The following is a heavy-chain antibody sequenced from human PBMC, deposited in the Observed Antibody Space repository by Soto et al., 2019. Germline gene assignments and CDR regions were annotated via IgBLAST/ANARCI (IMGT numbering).Heavy chain of an antibody. CDR2: INHSGST. CDR3: ARLGLLRFLEEGP. V-gene: IGHV4-34*01. J-gene: IGHJ5*02. D-gene: IGHD3-3*01. Sequence: PSGTLXLTCAVYGGSFSGYYWSWIRQPPGKGLEWIGEINHSGSTNYNPSLKSRVTISVDTSKNQFSLKLSSVTAADTAVYYCARLGLLRFLEEGPWGQGTLVTVSS. CDR1: GGSFSGYY.